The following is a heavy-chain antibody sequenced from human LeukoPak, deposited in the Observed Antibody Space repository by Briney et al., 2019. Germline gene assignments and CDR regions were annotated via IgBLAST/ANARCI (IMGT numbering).Heavy chain of an antibody. CDR1: GCTVSSNY. CDR3: ARDALRSDIVVVPAAI. D-gene: IGHD2-2*01. Sequence: GGSLRLSCAASGCTVSSNYMSWVRQAPGKGLEWVSVIYSDGSTYYADSVKGGFTISRDNSKNMLYLQMNSLRAEDTAVYYCARDALRSDIVVVPAAIWGQGTLVTVSS. J-gene: IGHJ4*02. V-gene: IGHV3-66*01. CDR2: IYSDGST.